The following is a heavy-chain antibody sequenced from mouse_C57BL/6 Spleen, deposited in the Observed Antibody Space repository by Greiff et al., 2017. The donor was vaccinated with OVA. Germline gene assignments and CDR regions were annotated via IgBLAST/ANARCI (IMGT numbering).Heavy chain of an antibody. CDR2: ILPGSGST. CDR1: GYTFTGYW. D-gene: IGHD1-1*01. CDR3: ARRYGSSYSYWYFDV. J-gene: IGHJ1*03. Sequence: VQLQQSGAELMKPGPSVKLSCTATGYTFTGYWIEWVKQRPGHGLEWIGEILPGSGSTNYNEKFQGKATFTADTSSNTAYMKLSRLTTEDSAIYYCARRYGSSYSYWYFDVWGTGTTVTVSS. V-gene: IGHV1-9*01.